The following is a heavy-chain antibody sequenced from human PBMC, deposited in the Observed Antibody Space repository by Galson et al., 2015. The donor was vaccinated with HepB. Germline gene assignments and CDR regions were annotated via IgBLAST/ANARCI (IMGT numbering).Heavy chain of an antibody. V-gene: IGHV1-18*04. CDR3: AKSGGGYWFDP. D-gene: IGHD2-8*02. CDR2: ISPYNGNT. J-gene: IGHJ5*02. Sequence: SVKVSCKVSGYTFTSHDITWVRQAPGQGLEWMGWISPYNGNTNYAQKFQGRVTLTADTSTSTACMELRSLRSDDAAVYYCAKSGGGYWFDPWGQGTLVTVSS. CDR1: GYTFTSHD.